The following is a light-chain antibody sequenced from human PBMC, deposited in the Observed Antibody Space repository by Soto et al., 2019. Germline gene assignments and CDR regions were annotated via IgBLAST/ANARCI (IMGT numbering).Light chain of an antibody. CDR1: GSVVGSYNL. CDR3: CSYADSSRTLV. Sequence: QSVLTQSASVSGSPGQSITISCTGTGSVVGSYNLVSWYQQVPGKAPKLMVYEDTKRPSGVSNRFSGSKSGNSASLTISGLQAEDEADYYCCSYADSSRTLVFCGGTKVTVL. V-gene: IGLV2-23*01. J-gene: IGLJ2*01. CDR2: EDT.